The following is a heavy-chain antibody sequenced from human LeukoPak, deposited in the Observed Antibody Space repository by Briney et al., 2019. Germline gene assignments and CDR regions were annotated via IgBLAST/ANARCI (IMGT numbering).Heavy chain of an antibody. CDR1: GGSISRYY. J-gene: IGHJ4*02. Sequence: SETLSLTFPVCGGSISRYYWSWIRQPAGKGLEWIGRIYTSGSTNYNPSLKSRVTMSVDTSKNQYSLKLSSVTAADTAVYYCAIDNIAVAEYYFDYWGQGTLVTVSS. D-gene: IGHD6-19*01. CDR3: AIDNIAVAEYYFDY. CDR2: IYTSGST. V-gene: IGHV4-4*07.